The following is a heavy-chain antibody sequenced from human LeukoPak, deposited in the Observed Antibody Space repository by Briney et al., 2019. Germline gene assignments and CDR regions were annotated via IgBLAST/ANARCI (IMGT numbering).Heavy chain of an antibody. CDR2: IYSDGST. J-gene: IGHJ3*02. V-gene: IGHV3-53*01. CDR3: ARELIMTTVITKQLGAFDI. Sequence: PGGSLRLSCAASGFIVRSNYMSWVRQAPGKGLEWVSVIYSDGSTYYADSVKGRFTISRDNSKNTLYLQMNSLRAEDTAVYYCARELIMTTVITKQLGAFDIWGQGTMVTVSS. CDR1: GFIVRSNY. D-gene: IGHD4-23*01.